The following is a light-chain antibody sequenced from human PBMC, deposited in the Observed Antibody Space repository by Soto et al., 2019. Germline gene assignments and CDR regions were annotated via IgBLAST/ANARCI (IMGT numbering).Light chain of an antibody. CDR2: MGS. CDR1: QSLLHSNGCHY. CDR3: MQGVQTPFT. Sequence: DIVMTQSPLSLPVTPGEPASISCRSSQSLLHSNGCHYLDWYLQKPGQSPQLLIYMGSNRASGVPDRFSGSGSGADFTLKISRVEADDVGVYYCMQGVQTPFTFGPGTKVDLK. V-gene: IGKV2-28*01. J-gene: IGKJ3*01.